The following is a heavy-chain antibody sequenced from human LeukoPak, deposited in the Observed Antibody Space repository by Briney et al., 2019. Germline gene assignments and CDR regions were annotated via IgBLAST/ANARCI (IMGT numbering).Heavy chain of an antibody. CDR3: ATAPLRAYSYGDVDFDY. Sequence: GASVKVSCKVSGYTLTELSMHWVRQAPGKGLEWMGGFDPEDGETIYAQKLQGRVTMTEGTSTDTAYMELSTLRSEDTPVHYSATAPLRAYSYGDVDFDYWGQGTLVTVSS. D-gene: IGHD5-18*01. CDR1: GYTLTELS. CDR2: FDPEDGET. V-gene: IGHV1-24*01. J-gene: IGHJ4*02.